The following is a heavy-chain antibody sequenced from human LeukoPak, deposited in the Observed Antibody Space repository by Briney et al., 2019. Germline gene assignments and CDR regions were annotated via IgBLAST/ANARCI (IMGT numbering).Heavy chain of an antibody. D-gene: IGHD2-15*01. CDR2: ISGSGGST. Sequence: GGSLRLSCAASGFTLSSYAMSWVRQAPGKGLEWVSAISGSGGSTYYADSVKGRFTISRDNSKNTLYPQMNSLRAEDTAVYYCAKSGVVAAKGANWLDPWGQGTLVTVSS. J-gene: IGHJ5*02. V-gene: IGHV3-23*01. CDR3: AKSGVVAAKGANWLDP. CDR1: GFTLSSYA.